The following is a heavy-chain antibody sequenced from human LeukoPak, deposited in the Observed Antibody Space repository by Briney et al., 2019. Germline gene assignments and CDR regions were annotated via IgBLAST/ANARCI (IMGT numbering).Heavy chain of an antibody. D-gene: IGHD5-18*01. V-gene: IGHV4-39*07. CDR2: IYYSGST. CDR3: ARSGGYSYGFVWDYYYMDV. CDR1: GGSISSSSYY. Sequence: SETLSLTCTVSGGSISSSSYYWGWIRQPPGKGLEWIGSIYYSGSTYYNPSLKSRVTISVDTSKNQFSLKLSSVTAADTAVYYCARSGGYSYGFVWDYYYMDVWGKGTTVTISS. J-gene: IGHJ6*03.